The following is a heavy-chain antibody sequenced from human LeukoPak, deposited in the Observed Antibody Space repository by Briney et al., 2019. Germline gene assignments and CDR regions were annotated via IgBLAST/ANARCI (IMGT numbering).Heavy chain of an antibody. Sequence: ASVTVSCKASGYTFTSYDIHWVRQATGQGLEWMGWVTPNSGNTGSAQEFQGRVTMTRNTSISTAYMELSSLRSEDTAVYYCARAPPRIAAAGRAYYFDYWGQGTLVTVSS. D-gene: IGHD6-13*01. CDR3: ARAPPRIAAAGRAYYFDY. CDR2: VTPNSGNT. V-gene: IGHV1-8*01. CDR1: GYTFTSYD. J-gene: IGHJ4*02.